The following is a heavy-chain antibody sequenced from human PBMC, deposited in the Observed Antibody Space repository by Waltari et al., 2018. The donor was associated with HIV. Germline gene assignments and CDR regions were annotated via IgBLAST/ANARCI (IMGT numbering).Heavy chain of an antibody. J-gene: IGHJ4*02. CDR1: GDSVSNNRIT. V-gene: IGHV6-1*01. Sequence: QVQLQQSGTGLVKPSQTPPLTCAISGDSVSNNRITWNWIRQSPSKGIERPGSTYYRTKEYNEYAVSVKSRITISPHTSKNQFSLQLNSVTPEDTAVYYCARGVYSSSSLGFEYWGQGTLVTVSS. CDR2: TYYRTKEYN. D-gene: IGHD6-6*01. CDR3: ARGVYSSSSLGFEY.